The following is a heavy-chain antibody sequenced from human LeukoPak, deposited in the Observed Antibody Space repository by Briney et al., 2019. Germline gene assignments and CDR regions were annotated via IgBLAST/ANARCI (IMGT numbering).Heavy chain of an antibody. CDR3: AREGNQLLALHYYYYYYMDV. D-gene: IGHD2-2*01. CDR1: GFTVSSHY. CDR2: FYSGGST. J-gene: IGHJ6*03. Sequence: AGSLRLSCAASGFTVSSHYMSWVRDARGKGVDWVSVFYSGGSTYYADSVKGRFTISRDNSKNTLYLQMNSLRAEDTAVYYCAREGNQLLALHYYYYYYMDVWGKGTTVTVSS. V-gene: IGHV3-53*01.